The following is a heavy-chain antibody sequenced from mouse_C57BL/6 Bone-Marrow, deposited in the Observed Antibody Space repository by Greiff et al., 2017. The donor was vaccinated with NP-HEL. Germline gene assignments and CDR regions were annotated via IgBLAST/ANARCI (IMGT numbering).Heavy chain of an antibody. D-gene: IGHD1-1*02. CDR1: GFTFSSYA. V-gene: IGHV5-4*01. J-gene: IGHJ4*01. CDR2: ISAGGSYT. CDR3: ARDGGSYAMDY. Sequence: EVKVVESGGGLVKPGGSLKLSCAASGFTFSSYAMSWVRQTPEKRLEWVATISAGGSYTYYPDNVKGRFNISRDNSKNNLYLLMSQLKSEDTAMYYCARDGGSYAMDYWGQGTSVTVSS.